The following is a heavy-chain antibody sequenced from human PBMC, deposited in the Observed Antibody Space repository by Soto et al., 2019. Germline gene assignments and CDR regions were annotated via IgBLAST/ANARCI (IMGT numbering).Heavy chain of an antibody. V-gene: IGHV3-23*01. J-gene: IGHJ4*02. D-gene: IGHD2-21*02. CDR2: SSGSGGSP. CDR1: GFTFSSYA. Sequence: EVQLLESGGDLVQPGGSLRLSCVASGFTFSSYAMSWVRQAPGKGLEWVSGSSGSGGSPYYADPVKGRFTISRDNSKNTLYLQMSSLRAADTAVYYCAKSIVVVTALGDYFDYWGQGTLVTVSS. CDR3: AKSIVVVTALGDYFDY.